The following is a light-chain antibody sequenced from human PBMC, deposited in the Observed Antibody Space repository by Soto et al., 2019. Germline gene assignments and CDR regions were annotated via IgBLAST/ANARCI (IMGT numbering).Light chain of an antibody. CDR2: DAS. Sequence: EIVMRQARATLSKTPGEGATLSCKASQNVYNNLAWYQQRPGQPPRLLIYDASTRATGISARFSGSGYGTEFTLTISSLQSEDFAVYFCQQCRNWPLTFGGGTKVDIK. J-gene: IGKJ4*01. CDR1: QNVYNN. V-gene: IGKV3-15*01. CDR3: QQCRNWPLT.